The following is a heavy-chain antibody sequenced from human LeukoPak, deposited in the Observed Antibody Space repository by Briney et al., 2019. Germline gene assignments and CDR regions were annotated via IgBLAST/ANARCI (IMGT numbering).Heavy chain of an antibody. CDR2: IYHSGST. CDR3: ARQLCGDYVDY. CDR1: GYSISSGYY. D-gene: IGHD6-6*01. V-gene: IGHV4-38-2*01. Sequence: SETLSLTCAVSGYSISSGYYWGWIRQPPGKGLEWIGSIYHSGSTYYNPSLKSRVTISVDTSKNQFSLKLSSVTAADTAVYYCARQLCGDYVDYWGQGTLVTVSS. J-gene: IGHJ4*02.